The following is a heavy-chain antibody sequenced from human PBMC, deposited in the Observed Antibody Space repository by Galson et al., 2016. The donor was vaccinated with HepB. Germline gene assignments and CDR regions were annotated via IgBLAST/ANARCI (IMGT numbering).Heavy chain of an antibody. CDR2: INSDGSYI. Sequence: SLRLSCAASGFTFRSYWMHWVRQAPGKGLVWVSRINSDGSYINYADSVKGRFTISRDTAKNMLYLQMNSLRPEDTAGYYCARRDYIDYWGQGTLVTVSS. CDR1: GFTFRSYW. CDR3: ARRDYIDY. V-gene: IGHV3-74*01. J-gene: IGHJ4*02.